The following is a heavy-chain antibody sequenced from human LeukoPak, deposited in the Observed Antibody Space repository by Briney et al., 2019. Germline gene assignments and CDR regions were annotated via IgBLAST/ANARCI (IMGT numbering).Heavy chain of an antibody. J-gene: IGHJ5*02. Sequence: PSETLSLTCTVSDYSISNGYFWGWIRQPPGKGLEWIGYIFYSGSTNYNPSLKSRVTISVDTSKNQFSLKMSSVTAADTAVYYCARVFSYPLRAPFDPWGQGTLVTVSS. V-gene: IGHV4-59*01. CDR1: DYSISNGYF. D-gene: IGHD3-3*01. CDR2: IFYSGST. CDR3: ARVFSYPLRAPFDP.